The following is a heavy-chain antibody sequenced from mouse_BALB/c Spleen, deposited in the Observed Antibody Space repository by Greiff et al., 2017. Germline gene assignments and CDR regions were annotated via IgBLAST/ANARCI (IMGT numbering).Heavy chain of an antibody. Sequence: VQGVESGPGLVQPSQSLSITCTVSGFSLTSYGVHWVRQSPGKGLEWLGVIWSGGSTDYNAAFISRLSISKDNSKSQVFFKMNSLQANDTAIYYCARNLRIRGYAMDYWGQGTSVTVSS. V-gene: IGHV2-2*02. D-gene: IGHD2-4*01. CDR2: IWSGGST. CDR1: GFSLTSYG. J-gene: IGHJ4*01. CDR3: ARNLRIRGYAMDY.